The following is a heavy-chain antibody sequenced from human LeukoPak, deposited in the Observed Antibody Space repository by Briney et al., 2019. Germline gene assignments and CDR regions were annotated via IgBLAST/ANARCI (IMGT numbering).Heavy chain of an antibody. V-gene: IGHV1-58*01. CDR2: IVVGSGNT. CDR3: AAATMVRGVADY. CDR1: GFTFTSSA. J-gene: IGHJ4*02. D-gene: IGHD3-10*01. Sequence: SVKVSCKASGFTFTSSAVQWVRQARGQRLEWIGWIVVGSGNTNYAQKFQERVTITRDMSTSTAYKELSSLRSEDTAVYYCAAATMVRGVADYWGQGTLVTVSS.